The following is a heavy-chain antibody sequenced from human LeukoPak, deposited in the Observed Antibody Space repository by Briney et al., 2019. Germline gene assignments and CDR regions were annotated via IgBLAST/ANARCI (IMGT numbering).Heavy chain of an antibody. D-gene: IGHD3-22*01. CDR3: AGYQNYYDSSGYYRIDAFDI. CDR2: INHSGST. CDR1: GGTFSGYY. V-gene: IGHV4-34*08. Sequence: SETLSLTCAVYGGTFSGYYWSWIRQPPGKGLEWIGEINHSGSTNYNPSLKSRVTISVDTSKNQFSLKLSSVTAADTAVYYCAGYQNYYDSSGYYRIDAFDIWGQGTMVTVPS. J-gene: IGHJ3*02.